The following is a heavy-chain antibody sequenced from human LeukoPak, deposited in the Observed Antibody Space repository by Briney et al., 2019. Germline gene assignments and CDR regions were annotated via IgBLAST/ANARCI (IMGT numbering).Heavy chain of an antibody. J-gene: IGHJ4*02. CDR2: IKEDGTEE. CDR3: ARWNNDWEFDY. V-gene: IGHV3-7*05. D-gene: IGHD1/OR15-1a*01. CDR1: GFTFSSSW. Sequence: GGSLRLSCAASGFTFSSSWMTWVRQASGKGLEWVAHIKEDGTEEYYVDSVKGRFTISRDNAKNSLYLQMNSLRAEDTAMYYCARWNNDWEFDYWGQGTLVSVSS.